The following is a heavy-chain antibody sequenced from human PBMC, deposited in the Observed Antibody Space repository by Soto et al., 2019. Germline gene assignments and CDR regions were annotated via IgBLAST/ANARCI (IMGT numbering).Heavy chain of an antibody. V-gene: IGHV3-48*03. CDR2: ISSSGSTI. J-gene: IGHJ6*02. CDR1: GFTFSSYE. D-gene: IGHD2-8*01. Sequence: EVQLVESGGGLVQPGGSLRLSCAASGFTFSSYEMNWVRQAPGKGLEWVSYISSSGSTIYYADSVKGRFTISRDNAKNSLYLQMNSLSAEDTAVYYCARIGYCTNGFCYTGYYYYGMDVWGQGTTVTVSS. CDR3: ARIGYCTNGFCYTGYYYYGMDV.